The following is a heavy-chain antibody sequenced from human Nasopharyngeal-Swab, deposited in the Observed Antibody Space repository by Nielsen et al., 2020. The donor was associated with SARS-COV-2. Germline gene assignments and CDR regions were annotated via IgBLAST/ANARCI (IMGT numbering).Heavy chain of an antibody. CDR3: ARDGLDYDFWSAYFMDV. D-gene: IGHD3-3*01. CDR1: GFTFSNYN. Sequence: GVLKISCAASGFTFSNYNMNWVRQAPGKGLEWVSSISSSITYIYYADSVKGRFTISRDNTKNSLSLQMNSLRAEDTAVYYCARDGLDYDFWSAYFMDVWGQGTTVIVSS. J-gene: IGHJ6*02. V-gene: IGHV3-21*01. CDR2: ISSSITYI.